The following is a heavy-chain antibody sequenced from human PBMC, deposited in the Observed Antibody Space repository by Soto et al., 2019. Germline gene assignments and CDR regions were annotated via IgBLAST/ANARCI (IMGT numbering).Heavy chain of an antibody. D-gene: IGHD3-3*01. V-gene: IGHV4-59*01. CDR1: GGSISSYY. J-gene: IGHJ6*02. CDR3: GREGKRDDFWSGYYTSYGMDV. Sequence: PSETLSLTCTVSGGSISSYYWSWIRQPPGKGLEWIGYIYYSGSTNYNPSLKSRVTISVDTSKNQFSLKLSSVTAADTAVYYCGREGKRDDFWSGYYTSYGMDVWGQGTTVTVSS. CDR2: IYYSGST.